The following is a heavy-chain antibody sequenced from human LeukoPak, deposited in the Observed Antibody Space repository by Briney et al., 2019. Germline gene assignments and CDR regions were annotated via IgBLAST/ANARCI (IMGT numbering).Heavy chain of an antibody. V-gene: IGHV3-9*03. CDR3: AKDICPVYYYDSRGYPDPAEYFQH. CDR2: ISWNSCSI. Sequence: GGSLRLSCAASGFTFDDYAMHWVRQAPGKGLDWVSGISWNSCSIGYAGSVKGRFTISRDNAKNSLYLQMNSLRAEDMALYYCAKDICPVYYYDSRGYPDPAEYFQHWGQGTLVTVSS. D-gene: IGHD3-22*01. J-gene: IGHJ1*01. CDR1: GFTFDDYA.